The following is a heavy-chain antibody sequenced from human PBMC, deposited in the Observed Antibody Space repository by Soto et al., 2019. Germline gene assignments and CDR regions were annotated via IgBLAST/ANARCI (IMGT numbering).Heavy chain of an antibody. V-gene: IGHV1-2*02. CDR3: TRASAVAGGSSNSLPNDY. D-gene: IGHD6-19*01. CDR1: GYTFTDYY. Sequence: QVQLVQSGAEVKKPGASVKVSCKASGYTFTDYYMHWVRQAPGQVLEWMGWINPSSGATSYAQNFQGRVTMTRDTSISTFYMELSRLSSDDTAIYYCTRASAVAGGSSNSLPNDYWGQGTLVTVSS. CDR2: INPSSGAT. J-gene: IGHJ4*02.